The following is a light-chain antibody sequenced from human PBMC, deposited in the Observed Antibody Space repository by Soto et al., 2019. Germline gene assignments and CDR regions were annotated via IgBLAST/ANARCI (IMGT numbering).Light chain of an antibody. CDR1: QSVSNSY. V-gene: IGKV3-20*01. Sequence: EIVLTQSPGTLSLSPGERATLSCRASQSVSNSYLAWYQQRPGQAPRLLIYGASSRATGIPDRFSGSGSGTEFTLTITRLEPEDFAVYYCQQYGSSPWTFGQGTKVEIE. J-gene: IGKJ1*01. CDR3: QQYGSSPWT. CDR2: GAS.